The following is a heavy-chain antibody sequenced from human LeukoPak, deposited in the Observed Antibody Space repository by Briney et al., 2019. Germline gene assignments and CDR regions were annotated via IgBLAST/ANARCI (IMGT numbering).Heavy chain of an antibody. J-gene: IGHJ4*02. CDR1: GGSISSYY. CDR3: AAQTRGYCSSTSCYVFDY. Sequence: ASETLSLTCTVSGGSISSYYWSWIRQPAGKGLEWIGRIYTSGSTNYNPSLKSRVTISVDTSKNQFSLKLSSVTAADTAVYYCAAQTRGYCSSTSCYVFDYWGQGTLVTVSS. CDR2: IYTSGST. D-gene: IGHD2-2*01. V-gene: IGHV4-4*07.